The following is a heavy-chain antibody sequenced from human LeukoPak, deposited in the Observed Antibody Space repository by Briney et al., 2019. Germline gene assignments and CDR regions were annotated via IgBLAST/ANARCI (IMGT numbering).Heavy chain of an antibody. CDR3: ARAPEYDFWSGYPTPHAFDI. CDR1: GGSISSYY. CDR2: IYYTGST. Sequence: SETLSLTCTVSGGSISSYYWSWIRQPPGKGLEWIGYIYYTGSTDYNPSLKSRVTISVDTSKNQFSLKLNSVTAADTAVYYCARAPEYDFWSGYPTPHAFDIWGQGTMVTVSS. V-gene: IGHV4-59*01. D-gene: IGHD3-3*01. J-gene: IGHJ3*02.